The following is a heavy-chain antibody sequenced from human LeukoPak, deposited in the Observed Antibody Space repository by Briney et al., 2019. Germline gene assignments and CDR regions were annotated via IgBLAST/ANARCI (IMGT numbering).Heavy chain of an antibody. V-gene: IGHV3-48*03. CDR3: AREGSIYYFYGMDV. D-gene: IGHD2-15*01. Sequence: GGSLRLSCAASGFTFSNYEMNWVRQAPGKGLEWVSYISGSGSTIYYADSVKGRFTISRDNAKNSLYLQMNSLRAEDTAVYYCAREGSIYYFYGMDVWGQGTTATVSS. CDR1: GFTFSNYE. CDR2: ISGSGSTI. J-gene: IGHJ6*02.